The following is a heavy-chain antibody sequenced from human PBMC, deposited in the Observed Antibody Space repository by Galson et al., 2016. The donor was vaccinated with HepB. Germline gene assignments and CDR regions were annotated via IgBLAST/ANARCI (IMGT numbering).Heavy chain of an antibody. Sequence: SLRLSCAASGFTFSRYGMHWVRQAPGEGLESVAFIWYDGTNKFYADSVKGRVTISRDNSKNTLYIQLNSLRAEDTAVYYCAREDPNRAVPALDYWGQGTLVTVSS. CDR2: IWYDGTNK. D-gene: IGHD6-19*01. CDR3: AREDPNRAVPALDY. V-gene: IGHV3-33*01. CDR1: GFTFSRYG. J-gene: IGHJ4*02.